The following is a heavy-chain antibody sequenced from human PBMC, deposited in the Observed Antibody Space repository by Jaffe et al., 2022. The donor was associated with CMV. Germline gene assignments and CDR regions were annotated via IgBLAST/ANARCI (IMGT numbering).Heavy chain of an antibody. CDR3: AKGLPEYFQH. V-gene: IGHV3-30*18. J-gene: IGHJ1*01. CDR1: GFTFSSYG. Sequence: QVQLVESGGGVVQPGRSLRLSCAASGFTFSSYGMHWVRQAPGKGLEWVAVISYDGSNKYYADSVKGRFTISRDNSKNTLYLQMNSLRAEDTAVYYCAKGLPEYFQHWGQGTLVTVSS. CDR2: ISYDGSNK.